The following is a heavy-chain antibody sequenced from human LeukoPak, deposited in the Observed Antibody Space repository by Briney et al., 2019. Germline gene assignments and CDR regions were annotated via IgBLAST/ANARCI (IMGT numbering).Heavy chain of an antibody. J-gene: IGHJ4*02. Sequence: GGSLRLSCAASGFTFNNYAASRVRQAPGKGLEWVSAFVGGDTTYYADSVKGRFTISRDNSRNTLYLQMNSLRAEDTAVYYCAKQARYSNFWSDYLNYFGYSGQGTLVTVSS. V-gene: IGHV3-23*01. CDR3: AKQARYSNFWSDYLNYFGY. CDR2: FVGGDTT. CDR1: GFTFNNYA. D-gene: IGHD3-3*01.